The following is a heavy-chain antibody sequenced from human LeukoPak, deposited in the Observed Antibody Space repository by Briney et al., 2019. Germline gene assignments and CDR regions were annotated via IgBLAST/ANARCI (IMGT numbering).Heavy chain of an antibody. CDR1: GFTFSSYA. D-gene: IGHD2-2*01. Sequence: GGSLRLSCAASGFTFSSYAMSWVRQAPGKGLEWVSAISGSGGSTYYADSVKGRFTISRDNSKNTLYLQMNSLRAEDTAVYYCAKELGYCSGTSCSYNWFDPWGQGTLVTVSS. CDR2: ISGSGGST. CDR3: AKELGYCSGTSCSYNWFDP. J-gene: IGHJ5*02. V-gene: IGHV3-23*01.